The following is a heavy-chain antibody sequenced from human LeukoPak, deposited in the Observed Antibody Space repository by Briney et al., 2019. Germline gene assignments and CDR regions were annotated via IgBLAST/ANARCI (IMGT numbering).Heavy chain of an antibody. CDR2: INPNSGGT. Sequence: GAPVKVSCKASGYTFTGYYMHWVRQAPGQGLEWMGWINPNSGGTNYAQKFQGRVTMTRDTSISTAYMELSRLRSDDTAVYYCARESVQGYCSSTSCPCDYWGQGTLVTVSS. D-gene: IGHD2-2*01. J-gene: IGHJ4*02. CDR1: GYTFTGYY. CDR3: ARESVQGYCSSTSCPCDY. V-gene: IGHV1-2*02.